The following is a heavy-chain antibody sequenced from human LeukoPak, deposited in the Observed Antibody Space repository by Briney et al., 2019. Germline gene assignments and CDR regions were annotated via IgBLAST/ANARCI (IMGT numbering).Heavy chain of an antibody. D-gene: IGHD1-26*01. Sequence: VASVKVSCKASGGTFSSYAISWVQQAPGQGLEWMGGIIPIFGTANYAQKFQGRVTITADESTSTAYMELSSLRSEDTAVYYCATSLYGTFAEYFQHWGQGTLVTVSS. V-gene: IGHV1-69*13. CDR1: GGTFSSYA. CDR2: IIPIFGTA. J-gene: IGHJ1*01. CDR3: ATSLYGTFAEYFQH.